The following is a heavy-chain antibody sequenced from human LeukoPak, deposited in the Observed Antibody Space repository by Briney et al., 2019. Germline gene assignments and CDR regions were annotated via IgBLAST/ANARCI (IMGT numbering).Heavy chain of an antibody. CDR3: ARDRRGRKIAAAGTVDY. V-gene: IGHV4-38-2*02. J-gene: IGHJ4*02. D-gene: IGHD6-13*01. CDR2: IYHSGST. CDR1: GYSISSGYY. Sequence: SETLSLTCTVSGYSISSGYYWGWIRQPPGKGLEWIGSIYHSGSTYYNPSLKSRVTISVDTSKNQFSLKLSSVTAADTAVYYCARDRRGRKIAAAGTVDYWGQGTLVTVSS.